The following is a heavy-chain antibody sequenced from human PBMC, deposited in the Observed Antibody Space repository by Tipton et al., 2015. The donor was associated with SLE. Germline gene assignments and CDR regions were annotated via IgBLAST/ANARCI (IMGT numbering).Heavy chain of an antibody. J-gene: IGHJ6*03. D-gene: IGHD3-22*01. CDR3: ARAIGDSGTYYYYYHMDV. Sequence: TLSLTCTVFGGSISTGVYYWSWIRQPAGKGLEWIGRIFTSGSTNYNPSLKSRVTISVDTSKNQFSLNLSSVTAADTAVYYCARAIGDSGTYYYYYHMDVWGKGTTVTVSS. CDR2: IFTSGST. V-gene: IGHV4-61*02. CDR1: GGSISTGVYY.